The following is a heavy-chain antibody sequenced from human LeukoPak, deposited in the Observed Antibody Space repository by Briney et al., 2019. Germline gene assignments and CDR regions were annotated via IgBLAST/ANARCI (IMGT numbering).Heavy chain of an antibody. CDR2: VRNDGSNE. J-gene: IGHJ4*02. Sequence: GGSLRLSCAASGFVLSDYGMHWVRQAPGKGLEWVAFVRNDGSNEYYVGSVKGRFTVSRDKSKNTLYLQMNSLRAEDTAVYSCAKESDSGYHSEGPKNWGLGTLVTVSS. CDR1: GFVLSDYG. V-gene: IGHV3-30*02. D-gene: IGHD5-12*01. CDR3: AKESDSGYHSEGPKN.